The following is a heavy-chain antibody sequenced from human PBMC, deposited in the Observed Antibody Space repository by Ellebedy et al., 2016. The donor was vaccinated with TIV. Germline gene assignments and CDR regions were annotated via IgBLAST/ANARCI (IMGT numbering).Heavy chain of an antibody. CDR3: AKPYDSGSYHDAFDI. J-gene: IGHJ3*02. D-gene: IGHD3-10*01. Sequence: GESLKISCAASGFTFSSYGMHWVRQAPGKGLEWVAAISYDGTNKDYTDSVKGRFTISRDKSKNTLYLQLNSLRADDTAVYYCAKPYDSGSYHDAFDIWGQGTMVTVSS. CDR2: ISYDGTNK. V-gene: IGHV3-30*18. CDR1: GFTFSSYG.